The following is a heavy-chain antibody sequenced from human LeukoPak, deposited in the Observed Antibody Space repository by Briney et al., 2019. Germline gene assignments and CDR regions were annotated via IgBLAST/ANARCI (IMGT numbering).Heavy chain of an antibody. Sequence: ASVKVSCKASGYTFTGYYMHWVRQAPGQGLEWMGWINPNSGGTNYAQKFQGRVTITADESTSTAYMELSSLRSEDTAVYYCARDSSPTHITMVREDWGQGTLVTVSS. CDR1: GYTFTGYY. CDR3: ARDSSPTHITMVRED. CDR2: INPNSGGT. V-gene: IGHV1-2*02. D-gene: IGHD3-10*01. J-gene: IGHJ4*02.